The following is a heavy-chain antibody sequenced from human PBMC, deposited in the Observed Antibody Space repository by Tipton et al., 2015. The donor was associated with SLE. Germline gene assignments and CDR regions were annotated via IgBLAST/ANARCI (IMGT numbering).Heavy chain of an antibody. CDR2: IYYSGST. Sequence: TLSLTCTVSGGSISSYYWSWIRQPPGKGLEWIGYIYYSGSTYYNPSLKSRVTISVDTSKNQFSLKLSSVTAADTAVYYCARSSCSGGSCLFDYWGQGTLVTVSS. J-gene: IGHJ4*02. CDR3: ARSSCSGGSCLFDY. D-gene: IGHD2-15*01. CDR1: GGSISSYY. V-gene: IGHV4-59*12.